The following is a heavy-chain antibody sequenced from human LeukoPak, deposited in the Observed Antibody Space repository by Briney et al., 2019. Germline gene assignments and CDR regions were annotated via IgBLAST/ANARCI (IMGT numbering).Heavy chain of an antibody. D-gene: IGHD6-19*01. CDR3: AKASGYNSGPSDY. CDR1: GFTFDDYA. J-gene: IGHJ4*02. Sequence: GGSLRLSCAASGFTFDDYAMHWVRQAPGKGLEWVSLISWDGDSTYYADSVKGRFTISRDNGKNSLYLQMNSLRTEDTALYYCAKASGYNSGPSDYWGQGTRVTVSS. V-gene: IGHV3-43D*04. CDR2: ISWDGDST.